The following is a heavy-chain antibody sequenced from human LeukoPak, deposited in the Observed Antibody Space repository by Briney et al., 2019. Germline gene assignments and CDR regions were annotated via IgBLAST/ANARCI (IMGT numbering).Heavy chain of an antibody. D-gene: IGHD1-26*01. V-gene: IGHV4-59*01. CDR1: GGSISSYY. J-gene: IGHJ4*02. CDR3: ARLEPYPIVGGSRGYFDY. CDR2: IYYSGST. Sequence: SETLSLTCTVSGGSISSYYWSWIRQPPGKGLEWIGYIYYSGSTNYNPSLKSRVTISVDTSKNQFSLKLSSVTAADAAVYYCARLEPYPIVGGSRGYFDYWGQGTLVTVSS.